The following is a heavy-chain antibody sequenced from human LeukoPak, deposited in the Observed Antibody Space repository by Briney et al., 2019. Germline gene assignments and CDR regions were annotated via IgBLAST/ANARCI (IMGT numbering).Heavy chain of an antibody. J-gene: IGHJ4*02. CDR3: AKDRYSGLNTIDY. D-gene: IGHD6-13*01. Sequence: GGSLRLSCAAPGFTFSDYDMHWVRQAPGKGLEWVAVISYDGSYKFYADSVKGRFTISRDNSKSTLYLQMNSLRAEDTAVCYCAKDRYSGLNTIDYWGQGTLVTVSS. V-gene: IGHV3-30*18. CDR2: ISYDGSYK. CDR1: GFTFSDYD.